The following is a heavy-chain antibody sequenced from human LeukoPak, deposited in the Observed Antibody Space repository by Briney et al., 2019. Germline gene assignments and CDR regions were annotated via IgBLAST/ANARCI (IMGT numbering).Heavy chain of an antibody. V-gene: IGHV4-61*02. D-gene: IGHD3-16*01. Sequence: SQTLSLTCTVSGGSMSSGSHYWSWIRQSAGKGLEWIGRIYTTGSTHYNPSLKSRVTMSLETAKNRFSLKLSSVTAADTAVYYCATYTEDYSGPAFAPWGQGTLVIVSS. J-gene: IGHJ5*02. CDR1: GGSMSSGSHY. CDR2: IYTTGST. CDR3: ATYTEDYSGPAFAP.